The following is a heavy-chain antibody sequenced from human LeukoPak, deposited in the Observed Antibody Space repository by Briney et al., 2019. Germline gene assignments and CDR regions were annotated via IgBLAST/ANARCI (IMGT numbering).Heavy chain of an antibody. CDR3: AREIVVVPAALVAYYYYYYMDV. D-gene: IGHD2-2*01. V-gene: IGHV4-4*07. J-gene: IGHJ6*03. CDR1: AGSISNYY. CDR2: IYTSGST. Sequence: SETLSLTCTVSAGSISNYYWSWIRQPAGKGLEWIGRIYTSGSTNYNPSLKSRVTISVDTSKNQFSLKLSSVTAADTAVYYCAREIVVVPAALVAYYYYYYMDVWGKGTTVTVSS.